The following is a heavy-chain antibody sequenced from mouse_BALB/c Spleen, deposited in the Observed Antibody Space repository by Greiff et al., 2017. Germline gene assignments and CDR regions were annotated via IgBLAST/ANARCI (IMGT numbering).Heavy chain of an antibody. CDR3: VRGAYGSYYYAMDY. J-gene: IGHJ4*01. V-gene: IGHV10-1*02. D-gene: IGHD2-2*01. CDR2: IRSKSNNYAT. Sequence: EVQVVESGGGLVQPKGSLKLSCAASGFTFNTYAMNWVRQAPGKGLEWVARIRSKSNNYATYYADSVKDRFTISRDDSQSMLYLQMNNLKTEDTAMYYCVRGAYGSYYYAMDYWGQGTSVTVSS. CDR1: GFTFNTYA.